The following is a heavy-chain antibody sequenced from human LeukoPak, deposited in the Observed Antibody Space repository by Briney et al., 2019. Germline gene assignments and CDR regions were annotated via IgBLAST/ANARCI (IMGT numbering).Heavy chain of an antibody. Sequence: GGSLRLSCAASGFTFSSYGMHWVRQAPGKGLEWVAVIWYDGSNKYYADSVKGRFTISRDNSKNTLYLQMNSLRAEDTAVYYCARDGAYYDYVWGSYRPNYFDYWGQGTLFTVSS. CDR1: GFTFSSYG. CDR3: ARDGAYYDYVWGSYRPNYFDY. J-gene: IGHJ4*02. D-gene: IGHD3-16*02. V-gene: IGHV3-33*01. CDR2: IWYDGSNK.